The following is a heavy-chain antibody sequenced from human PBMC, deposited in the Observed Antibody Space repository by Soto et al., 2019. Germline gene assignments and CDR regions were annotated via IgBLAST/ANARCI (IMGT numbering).Heavy chain of an antibody. V-gene: IGHV1-69*06. CDR1: GGTFSRYA. D-gene: IGHD3-10*01. J-gene: IGHJ5*02. CDR2: IIPIFGTA. Sequence: SVKVSCKASGGTFSRYAISWVRQAPGQGLEWMGGIIPIFGTANYAQKFQGRVTITADKSTSTAYMELSSLRSEDTAVYYCARDGRFGEFLRWFDPWGQGTLVTVSS. CDR3: ARDGRFGEFLRWFDP.